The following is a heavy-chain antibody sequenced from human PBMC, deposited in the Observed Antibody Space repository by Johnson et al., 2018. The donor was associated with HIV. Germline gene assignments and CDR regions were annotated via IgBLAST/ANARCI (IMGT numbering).Heavy chain of an antibody. CDR2: MSYDGSNK. CDR3: AKDKFMFLDNPVDAFDV. Sequence: QVQLVESGGGVVQPGRSLRLSCVASGFTLSTYGMHWVRQAPGKGLEWVAVMSYDGSNKYYTDSVKGLSTISRDNSNNTLYLHMNSLRPDDTGVYYCAKDKFMFLDNPVDAFDVWGQGTMVTFSS. V-gene: IGHV3-30*18. J-gene: IGHJ3*01. D-gene: IGHD3/OR15-3a*01. CDR1: GFTLSTYG.